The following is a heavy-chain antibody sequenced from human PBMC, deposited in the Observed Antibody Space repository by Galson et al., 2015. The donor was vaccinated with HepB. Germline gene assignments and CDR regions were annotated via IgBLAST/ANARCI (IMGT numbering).Heavy chain of an antibody. CDR1: GGTFSSYA. CDR2: IIPIFGTA. D-gene: IGHD3-10*01. V-gene: IGHV1-69*13. CDR3: ARAASRTTMVRGVIISGYYYYGMDV. Sequence: SVKVSCKASGGTFSSYAISWVRQAPGQGLEWMGGIIPIFGTANYAQKFQGRVTITADESTSTAYMELSSLRSEDAAVYYCARAASRTTMVRGVIISGYYYYGMDVWGQGTTVTASS. J-gene: IGHJ6*02.